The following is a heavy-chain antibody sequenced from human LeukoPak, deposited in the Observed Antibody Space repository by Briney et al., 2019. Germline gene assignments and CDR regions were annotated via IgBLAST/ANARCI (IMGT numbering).Heavy chain of an antibody. Sequence: SETLSLTCAVYGGSFNDYYWSWIRQPPGKGLEWIGEINHSGSTNYNPSLKSRVTISVDTSKNQFSLKLSSVTAADTAVYYCARVGLWFGESPGAFDIWGQGTMVTVSS. D-gene: IGHD3-10*01. V-gene: IGHV4-34*01. CDR1: GGSFNDYY. J-gene: IGHJ3*02. CDR2: INHSGST. CDR3: ARVGLWFGESPGAFDI.